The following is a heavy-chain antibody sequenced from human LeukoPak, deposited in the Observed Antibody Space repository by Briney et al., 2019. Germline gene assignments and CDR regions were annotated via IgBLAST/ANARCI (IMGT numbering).Heavy chain of an antibody. V-gene: IGHV1-46*01. CDR2: INPSGGST. J-gene: IGHJ3*02. CDR3: ARDPPSEGAFDI. D-gene: IGHD1-14*01. Sequence: ASVKVSCKASGYTFTSYYMHWVRQAPGQGLEWMGIINPSGGSTSYAQKFQGRVTMTRDMSTSTVYMELSSLRSEDTAVYYCARDPPSEGAFDIWGQGTMVTVSS. CDR1: GYTFTSYY.